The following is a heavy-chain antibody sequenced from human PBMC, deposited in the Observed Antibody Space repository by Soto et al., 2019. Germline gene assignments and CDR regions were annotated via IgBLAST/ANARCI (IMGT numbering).Heavy chain of an antibody. J-gene: IGHJ5*01. D-gene: IGHD2-2*01. CDR3: ARDPSEGRVGNWFES. V-gene: IGHV3-21*06. CDR1: GFTFSRYG. CDR2: ISSSTSYV. Sequence: EVQLVESGGGLVKPGGSLRLSCAASGFTFSRYGMNWLRQAPGKGLEWVASISSSTSYVYYADSVKGRFSISRDNAKNILYLEMYALRIEDMAVYYCARDPSEGRVGNWFESWGQGTLVTVSS.